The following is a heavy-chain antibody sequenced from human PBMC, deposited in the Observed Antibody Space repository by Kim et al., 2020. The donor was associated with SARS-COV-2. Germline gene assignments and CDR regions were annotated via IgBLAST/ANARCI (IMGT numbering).Heavy chain of an antibody. CDR2: IKSKTDGWTT. D-gene: IGHD2-15*01. J-gene: IGHJ6*02. CDR3: TRDITPTRTGYYYYGMDV. CDR1: GFTFSNAW. Sequence: GGSLRLSCAASGFTFSNAWMSWVRQAPGKGLEWVGRIKSKTDGWTTDYAAPVKGRFTISRDDSKNTLYLQMNSLKTEDTAVYYCTRDITPTRTGYYYYGMDVWGQGTTVTVSS. V-gene: IGHV3-15*01.